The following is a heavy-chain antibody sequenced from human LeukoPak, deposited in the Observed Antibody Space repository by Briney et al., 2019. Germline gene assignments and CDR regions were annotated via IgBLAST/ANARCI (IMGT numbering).Heavy chain of an antibody. CDR1: GYTFTSYD. D-gene: IGHD3-10*01. V-gene: IGHV1-8*01. CDR2: MNPNSGNT. J-gene: IGHJ4*02. CDR3: ARYVRRPMVRGVIKYYFDY. Sequence: GASVKVSCKASGYTFTSYDINWVRQATGQGLEWMGWMNPNSGNTGYAQKFQGRVTMTRNTSISTAYMELSSLRSEDTAVYYCARYVRRPMVRGVIKYYFDYWGQGTLVTVPS.